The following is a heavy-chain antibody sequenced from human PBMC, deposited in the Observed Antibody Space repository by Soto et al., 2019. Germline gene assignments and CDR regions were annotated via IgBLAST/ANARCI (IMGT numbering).Heavy chain of an antibody. V-gene: IGHV1-69*02. D-gene: IGHD3-22*01. J-gene: IGHJ4*02. Sequence: SVKVSCKASGGTFSSYTISWVRQAPGQGLEWMGRIIPILGIANYAQKFQGRVTITADKSTSTAYMELSSLRSEDTAVYYCTILPSSEYYDSSSYYLYYFDNWGQGTLVTVSS. CDR3: TILPSSEYYDSSSYYLYYFDN. CDR2: IIPILGIA. CDR1: GGTFSSYT.